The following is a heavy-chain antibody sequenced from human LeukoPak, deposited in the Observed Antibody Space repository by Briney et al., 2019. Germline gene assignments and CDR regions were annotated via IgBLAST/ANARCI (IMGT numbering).Heavy chain of an antibody. Sequence: ASVKVSCKASGYTFTGYYMHWVRQAPGQGLEWMGWINPNSGGTNYAQKFQGRVTMARDTSISTAYMELSRLRSDDTAVYYCASRETYSSGWYSHWGQGTLVTVSS. D-gene: IGHD6-19*01. CDR2: INPNSGGT. CDR3: ASRETYSSGWYSH. CDR1: GYTFTGYY. J-gene: IGHJ4*02. V-gene: IGHV1-2*02.